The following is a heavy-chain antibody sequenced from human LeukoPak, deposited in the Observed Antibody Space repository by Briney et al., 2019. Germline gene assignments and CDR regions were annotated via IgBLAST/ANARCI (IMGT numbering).Heavy chain of an antibody. CDR3: AKPQWLGGDAFDI. D-gene: IGHD6-19*01. J-gene: IGHJ3*02. Sequence: SETLSLTCSVSGGPISSYYWSWIRQPPGKALEWIGYIYYSGSTNYHPSLKSRVTISVDTSKNQFSLKLSSVTAADTAVYYCAKPQWLGGDAFDIWGQGTMVTVSS. CDR1: GGPISSYY. CDR2: IYYSGST. V-gene: IGHV4-59*08.